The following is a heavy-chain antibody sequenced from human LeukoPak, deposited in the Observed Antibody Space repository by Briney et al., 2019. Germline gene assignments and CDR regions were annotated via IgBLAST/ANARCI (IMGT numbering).Heavy chain of an antibody. CDR2: MNPNSGNT. CDR3: ASDGGSYGFDP. Sequence: GASVKVSCKASGYTFTSYDINWVRQATGQGLEWMGWMNPNSGNTGYAQKFQGRVTMTTDTSTSTAYMELRSLRSDDTAVYYCASDGGSYGFDPWGQGTLVTVSS. J-gene: IGHJ5*02. D-gene: IGHD1-26*01. CDR1: GYTFTSYD. V-gene: IGHV1-8*01.